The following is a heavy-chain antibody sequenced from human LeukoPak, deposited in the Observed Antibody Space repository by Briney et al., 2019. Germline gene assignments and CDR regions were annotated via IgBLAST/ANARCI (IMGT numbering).Heavy chain of an antibody. D-gene: IGHD6-13*01. Sequence: ASVRISCKASGYTFNGFYMNWVRQVPGQGLEWMGRINPKSGGTNYAQKLQGRVTMTTDTSTSTAYMELRSLRSDDTAVYYCARDRIAAAGSYFDYWGQGTLVTVSS. J-gene: IGHJ4*02. CDR1: GYTFNGFY. CDR3: ARDRIAAAGSYFDY. CDR2: INPKSGGT. V-gene: IGHV1-2*06.